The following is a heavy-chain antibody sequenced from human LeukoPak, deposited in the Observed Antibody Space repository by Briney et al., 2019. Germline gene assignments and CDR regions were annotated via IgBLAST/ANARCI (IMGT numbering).Heavy chain of an antibody. J-gene: IGHJ6*02. Sequence: SETLSLTCAVYGEPSIGYYWSWIRQPPGKGLEWIGEINHSGSTNYNPSLKSRVTISVDTSKNQFSLKLSSVTAADTAVYYCARALTPPSYYYYGMDVWGQGTTVTVSS. CDR3: ARALTPPSYYYYGMDV. V-gene: IGHV4-34*01. CDR1: GEPSIGYY. CDR2: INHSGST.